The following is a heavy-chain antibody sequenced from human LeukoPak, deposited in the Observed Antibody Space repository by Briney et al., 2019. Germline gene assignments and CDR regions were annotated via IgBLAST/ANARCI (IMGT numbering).Heavy chain of an antibody. CDR1: GFTFSSYA. D-gene: IGHD1-26*01. J-gene: IGHJ6*03. V-gene: IGHV3-30*04. Sequence: GRSLRLSCAASGFTFSSYAMHWVRQALGKGLAWVAVISYDGSNKYYADSVKGRFTISRDNSKNTLYLQMNSLRAEDTAVYYCARAGIVGAITYYYYYYMDVWGKGTTVTVSS. CDR3: ARAGIVGAITYYYYYYMDV. CDR2: ISYDGSNK.